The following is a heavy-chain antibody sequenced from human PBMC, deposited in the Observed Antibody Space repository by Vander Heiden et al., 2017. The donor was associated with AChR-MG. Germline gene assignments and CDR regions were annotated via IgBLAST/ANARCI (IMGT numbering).Heavy chain of an antibody. J-gene: IGHJ4*02. V-gene: IGHV3-23*01. CDR2: ISGSGGST. D-gene: IGHD6-19*01. CDR3: AKDRVAQWLTSFFDY. CDR1: GFTLSSYA. Sequence: EVHPLESGGGLVQPGGSLRLSCAASGFTLSSYAMSWVRQAPGKGLEWVSAISGSGGSTYYADSVKGRFTISRDNSKNTLYLQMNSLRAEDTAVYYCAKDRVAQWLTSFFDYWGQGTLVTVSS.